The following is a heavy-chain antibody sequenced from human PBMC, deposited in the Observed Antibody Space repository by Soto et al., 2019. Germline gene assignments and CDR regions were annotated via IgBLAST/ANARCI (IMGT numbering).Heavy chain of an antibody. CDR1: ADTFANYG. J-gene: IGHJ4*02. Sequence: QVQLLQSGAEAKKPGASVKVSCKASADTFANYGITWVRQAPGQGPEWMGWITPSNGDTNYAQKFQGRVIMTTDTSTSIAYMEVRSLRSDDTAVYYCARLAPCSGGNCYSRPLDSWGQGTLVTVSS. CDR3: ARLAPCSGGNCYSRPLDS. D-gene: IGHD2-15*01. CDR2: ITPSNGDT. V-gene: IGHV1-18*01.